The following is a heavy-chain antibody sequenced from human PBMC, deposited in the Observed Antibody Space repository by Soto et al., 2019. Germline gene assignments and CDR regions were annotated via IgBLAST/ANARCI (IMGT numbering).Heavy chain of an antibody. CDR2: IIPIFGTA. J-gene: IGHJ4*02. V-gene: IGHV1-69*13. Sequence: SVKVSCKASGGTFSSYAISWVRQAPGQGLEWMGGIIPIFGTANYAQKFQGRVTITADESASTAYMELSSLRSEDTAVYYCARDHHGDYSSDYWGQGTLVTVSS. CDR1: GGTFSSYA. D-gene: IGHD2-21*02. CDR3: ARDHHGDYSSDY.